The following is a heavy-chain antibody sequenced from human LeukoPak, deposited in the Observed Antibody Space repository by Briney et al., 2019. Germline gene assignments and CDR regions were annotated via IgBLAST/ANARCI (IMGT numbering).Heavy chain of an antibody. CDR3: ARRRYYDSNGYLE. D-gene: IGHD3-22*01. Sequence: SETLSLTCTIFGDSVSRSDSYWDWIRQPPGKWLEWIGTIYYSGRTYYSPSLKSRVTLSVDLSNNQSSLTLSSVTAADTALYFCARRRYYDSNGYLEWGQGTLVTVSS. V-gene: IGHV4-39*01. CDR1: GDSVSRSDSY. J-gene: IGHJ1*01. CDR2: IYYSGRT.